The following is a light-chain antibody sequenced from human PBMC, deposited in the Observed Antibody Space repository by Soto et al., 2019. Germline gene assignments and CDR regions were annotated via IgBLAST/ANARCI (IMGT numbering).Light chain of an antibody. Sequence: SYELTQSPSVSVAPGQTVTITCGGSSIGSKSVHWYQQRPGQAPVLVVYDDSDRPSGIPERFSGSKFVNTATLTISRVEAGDEADYYCQVWDSDSDSWVFGGGTKVTVL. CDR1: SIGSKS. J-gene: IGLJ3*02. CDR2: DDS. CDR3: QVWDSDSDSWV. V-gene: IGLV3-21*02.